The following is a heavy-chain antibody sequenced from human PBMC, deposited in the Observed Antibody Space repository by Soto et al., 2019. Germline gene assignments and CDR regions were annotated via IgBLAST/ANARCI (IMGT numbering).Heavy chain of an antibody. CDR3: TTDRVWVAGELYYYYGMDV. CDR2: ISVSGSMR. D-gene: IGHD6-19*01. V-gene: IGHV3-48*03. J-gene: IGHJ6*02. CDR1: GFTFSSNE. Sequence: GGSLRLSCAPSGFTFSSNEMNWVRQAPGKGLEWVSYISVSGSMRFYADAVRGRFTISRDNSKNTLYLQMNSLRAEDTAVYCCTTDRVWVAGELYYYYGMDVWGQGTTVTVSS.